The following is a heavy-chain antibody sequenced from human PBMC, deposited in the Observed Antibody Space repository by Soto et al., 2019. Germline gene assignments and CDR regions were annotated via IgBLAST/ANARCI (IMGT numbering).Heavy chain of an antibody. CDR1: GDSVSSNSAA. Sequence: QVQLQQSGPGLVKPSQTLSLTCAISGDSVSSNSAALHWISQSPSSGLEWLGRTYYRSRWYNDYAVFVKSQITINPDTSKNQFSLQLNSVTPEDTAVYYCARVYCSSSSCYSYAFDIWGQGTMVTVSS. J-gene: IGHJ3*02. V-gene: IGHV6-1*01. D-gene: IGHD2-2*02. CDR3: ARVYCSSSSCYSYAFDI. CDR2: TYYRSRWYN.